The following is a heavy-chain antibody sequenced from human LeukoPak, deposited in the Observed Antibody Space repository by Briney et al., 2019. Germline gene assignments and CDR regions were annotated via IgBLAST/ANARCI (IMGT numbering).Heavy chain of an antibody. Sequence: SQTLSLTCAVSGGSISSGGYSWSWIRQPPGKGLEWIGYIYYSGSTNYNPSLKSRVTISVDTSKNQFSLKLSSVTAADTAVYYCARDIGYGSGRAPYYYYGMDVWGQGTTVTVSS. CDR2: IYYSGST. D-gene: IGHD3-10*01. CDR3: ARDIGYGSGRAPYYYYGMDV. CDR1: GGSISSGGYS. V-gene: IGHV4-61*08. J-gene: IGHJ6*02.